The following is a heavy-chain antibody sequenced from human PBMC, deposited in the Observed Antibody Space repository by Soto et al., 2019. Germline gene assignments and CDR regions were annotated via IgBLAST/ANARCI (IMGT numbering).Heavy chain of an antibody. CDR3: ARSLPMKTKKNNWLDP. J-gene: IGHJ5*02. V-gene: IGHV3-48*02. CDR1: GFTFSSYS. D-gene: IGHD1-1*01. Sequence: GGSLRLSCAASGFTFSSYSMNWVRQAPGKGLEWVSYISSSSSTIYYADSVKGRFTISRDNAKNSLYLQMNSLRDEDTAVYYCARSLPMKTKKNNWLDPWGQGTLVTVSS. CDR2: ISSSSSTI.